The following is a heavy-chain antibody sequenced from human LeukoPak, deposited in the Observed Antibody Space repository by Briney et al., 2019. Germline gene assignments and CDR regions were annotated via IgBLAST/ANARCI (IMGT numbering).Heavy chain of an antibody. Sequence: GGSLRLSCAASGFTFSTYAMYWVRQAPGKGLECVAIISYDGSHKHHADSVKGRFTISRDNSRSTLYLQVNSLTTEDTAVYYCARDQGVVVMTTPDYWGQGTLVTVSS. D-gene: IGHD3-22*01. CDR2: ISYDGSHK. CDR3: ARDQGVVVMTTPDY. CDR1: GFTFSTYA. J-gene: IGHJ4*02. V-gene: IGHV3-30*04.